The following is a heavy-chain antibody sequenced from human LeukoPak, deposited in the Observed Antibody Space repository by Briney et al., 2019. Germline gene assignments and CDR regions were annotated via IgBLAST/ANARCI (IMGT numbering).Heavy chain of an antibody. J-gene: IGHJ5*02. Sequence: ASVKVSCKASGYTFTSYGISWVRQAPGQGLEWMGWISAYNGNTSYAQKLQGRVTMTTDTSTSTAYMELRSLRSDDTAVYYCARWFGGVGSGGFDPWGQGTLVTVSS. V-gene: IGHV1-18*01. CDR1: GYTFTSYG. CDR3: ARWFGGVGSGGFDP. D-gene: IGHD3-10*01. CDR2: ISAYNGNT.